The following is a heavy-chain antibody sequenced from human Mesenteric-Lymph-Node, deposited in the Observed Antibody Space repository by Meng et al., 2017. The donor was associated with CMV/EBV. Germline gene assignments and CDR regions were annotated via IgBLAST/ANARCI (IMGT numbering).Heavy chain of an antibody. D-gene: IGHD1-26*01. Sequence: GEPLKISCVASGFSFNTYAMSWVRQAPGKGLEWVSSINGGGDNTYYAASVKGRFTISRDNSKNTLYLQMNSLRGEDTAVYYCAKEFGVRLTQIYGGNYYGLGDYWGQGTLVTVSS. CDR3: AKEFGVRLTQIYGGNYYGLGDY. V-gene: IGHV3-23*01. CDR2: INGGGDNT. CDR1: GFSFNTYA. J-gene: IGHJ4*02.